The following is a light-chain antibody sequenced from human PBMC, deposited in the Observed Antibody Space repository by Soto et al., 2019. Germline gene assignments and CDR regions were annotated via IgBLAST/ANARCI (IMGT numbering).Light chain of an antibody. Sequence: ENVLTQSPAILSLSPGERATLSCRASQSISSNLVWYQQKPGQGPRLLIYDASTRATGIPGRFSGSGSGTEFTLTISCLQSEDFAVYYCQQYDIWPPITFGQGTRLEIK. V-gene: IGKV3-15*01. CDR1: QSISSN. J-gene: IGKJ5*01. CDR3: QQYDIWPPIT. CDR2: DAS.